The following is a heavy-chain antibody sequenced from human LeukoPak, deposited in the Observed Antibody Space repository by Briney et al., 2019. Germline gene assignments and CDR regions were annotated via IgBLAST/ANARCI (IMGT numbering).Heavy chain of an antibody. CDR2: IKADGSEK. CDR1: GFTFSSYW. Sequence: GGSLRLSCEASGFTFSSYWMTWVRQAPGKGLEWVANIKADGSEKHYADSVKGRFTISRGNAKNSLYLQMNSLRPEDSALYYCAKDIRYDSSGYYLTDAFDIWGQGTMVTVSS. D-gene: IGHD3-22*01. V-gene: IGHV3-7*03. CDR3: AKDIRYDSSGYYLTDAFDI. J-gene: IGHJ3*02.